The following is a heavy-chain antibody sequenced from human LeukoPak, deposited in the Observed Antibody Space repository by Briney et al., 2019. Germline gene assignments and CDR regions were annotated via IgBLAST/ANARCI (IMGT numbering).Heavy chain of an antibody. J-gene: IGHJ2*01. V-gene: IGHV3-23*01. CDR2: IRLGGGLT. CDR3: ARKITMVRGPLIKGYFDL. Sequence: GGSLRLSCSGSGFTFMNYVMAWVRQAPGKGLEWVSSIRLGGGLTHSADPVKGRFIISRDMNTLFLQMNNLRPEDTAMYYCARKITMVRGPLIKGYFDLWGRGTLVSVSS. D-gene: IGHD3-10*01. CDR1: GFTFMNYV.